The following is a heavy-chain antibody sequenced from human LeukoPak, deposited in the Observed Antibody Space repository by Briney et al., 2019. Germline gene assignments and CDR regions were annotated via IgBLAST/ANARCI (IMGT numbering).Heavy chain of an antibody. V-gene: IGHV3-11*01. J-gene: IGHJ4*02. CDR3: AREELEAFDY. CDR1: GFTVSSNY. D-gene: IGHD1-1*01. CDR2: ISSSGSTI. Sequence: GGSLRLSCAASGFTVSSNYMNWVRQAPGKGLEWVSYISSSGSTIYYADSVKGRFTISRDNAKNSLYLQMNSLRAEDTAVYYCAREELEAFDYWGQGTLVTVSS.